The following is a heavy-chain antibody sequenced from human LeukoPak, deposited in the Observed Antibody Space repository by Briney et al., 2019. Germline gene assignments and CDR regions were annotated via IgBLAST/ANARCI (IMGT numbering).Heavy chain of an antibody. CDR1: GFTFSNHA. J-gene: IGHJ4*02. Sequence: GGSLRLSCTASGFTFSNHAMTWVRQAPGKGLEWVSSMSSGGTYIYYADSVRGRFTISRDNAKNSLYLVMNSLRAEDTATYYCARDRPTGASRVFVVQWGQGTLVTIS. CDR3: ARDRPTGASRVFVVQ. D-gene: IGHD2-15*01. CDR2: MSSGGTYI. V-gene: IGHV3-21*01.